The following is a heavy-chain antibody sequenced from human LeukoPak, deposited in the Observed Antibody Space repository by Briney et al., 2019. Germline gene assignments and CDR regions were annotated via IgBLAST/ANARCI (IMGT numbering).Heavy chain of an antibody. V-gene: IGHV3-7*01. CDR3: VPLNWNPPGDFDR. J-gene: IGHJ4*02. CDR1: GFTFSTYW. D-gene: IGHD1-20*01. Sequence: GGSLRLSCAASGFTFSTYWMSWVRQAPGKGLEWVANIKEDGSDKYYVDSVKGRFSISKDNAKNSLYLQMNSLRVEDTAVYYCVPLNWNPPGDFDRWGQGTLVTVSS. CDR2: IKEDGSDK.